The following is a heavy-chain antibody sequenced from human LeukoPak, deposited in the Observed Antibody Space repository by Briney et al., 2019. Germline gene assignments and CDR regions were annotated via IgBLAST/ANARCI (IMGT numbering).Heavy chain of an antibody. J-gene: IGHJ4*02. CDR3: ARDRPYFDY. Sequence: GGSLRLSWSASGFTFSSSAMSWVRQAPGKGLEWVSAIGTSGDRTFYADSVKGRFTISRDNSKNTLYLQMNSLRAEDTAVYYCARDRPYFDYWGQGTLVTVSS. CDR1: GFTFSSSA. CDR2: IGTSGDRT. V-gene: IGHV3-23*01.